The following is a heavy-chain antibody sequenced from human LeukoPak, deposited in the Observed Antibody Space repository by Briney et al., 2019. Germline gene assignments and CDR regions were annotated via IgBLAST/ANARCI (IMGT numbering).Heavy chain of an antibody. D-gene: IGHD4-17*01. Sequence: GGSLRLSCAASGFTFDDYAMHWVRQAPGKGLEWVSGISWNSGSIGYADSVRGRFTISRDNAKNSLHLQMNSLRAEDTAVYYCARNLNDYGDYVFDYWGQGTLVTVSS. J-gene: IGHJ4*02. CDR1: GFTFDDYA. CDR3: ARNLNDYGDYVFDY. CDR2: ISWNSGSI. V-gene: IGHV3-9*01.